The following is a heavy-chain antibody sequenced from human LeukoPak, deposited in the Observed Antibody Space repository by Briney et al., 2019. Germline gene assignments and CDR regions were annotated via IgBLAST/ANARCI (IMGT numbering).Heavy chain of an antibody. Sequence: GESLKISCKSSGYSFTNYWIGWVRQMPGKGLEWMGIIYPGDSDTRYSPSFQGQVTISADRSISTAYLQWSSLKAPDTATYYCARGGRWLVRNLDAHFDYWGQGTLITVSS. D-gene: IGHD5-24*01. J-gene: IGHJ4*02. CDR3: ARGGRWLVRNLDAHFDY. V-gene: IGHV5-51*01. CDR1: GYSFTNYW. CDR2: IYPGDSDT.